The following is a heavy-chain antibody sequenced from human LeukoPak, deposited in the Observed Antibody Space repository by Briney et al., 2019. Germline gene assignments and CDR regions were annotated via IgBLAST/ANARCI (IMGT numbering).Heavy chain of an antibody. D-gene: IGHD3-10*01. Sequence: PGGSLRLSCAASGFTFSDYSMNWVRQAPGKGLEWVSSISRRSRHVYYAGSVKGRFTISRDDARNSLYLQMNSLRAEDMAVYFCVRDLLGSGSTTAYLYYWGQGTLVTVSS. CDR1: GFTFSDYS. CDR2: ISRRSRHV. J-gene: IGHJ4*02. V-gene: IGHV3-21*01. CDR3: VRDLLGSGSTTAYLYY.